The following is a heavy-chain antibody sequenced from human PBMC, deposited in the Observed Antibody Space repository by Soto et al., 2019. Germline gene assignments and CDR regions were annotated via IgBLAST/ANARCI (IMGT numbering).Heavy chain of an antibody. CDR2: INPLKGDT. CDR1: GYTFSTYG. V-gene: IGHV1-18*01. Sequence: QAQLVQSGGEMRKPGASVKVSGKASGYTFSTYGITWVRQAPGQGLEWMGWINPLKGDTNSAARFQDRLTMTTDTSTRTAYMELRSLTSDDTAVYYCARVKVPAAILGAFDLWGQGTVVTVSS. CDR3: ARVKVPAAILGAFDL. D-gene: IGHD2-2*02. J-gene: IGHJ3*01.